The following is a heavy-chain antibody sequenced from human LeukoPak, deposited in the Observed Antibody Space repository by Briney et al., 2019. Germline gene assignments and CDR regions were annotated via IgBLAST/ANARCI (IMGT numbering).Heavy chain of an antibody. CDR1: GYTFTVYY. CDR2: MSGYNCNT. Sequence: ASVTLSFTASGYTFTVYYMHWVRHAPGQAPEWMVWMSGYNCNTNCAQKFQGRVTLTTDTSTSTAYMDLRSLRSDDTAVYYCTRDRPNHNYVWESYRQYDAVDIWGQGTMVTVS. D-gene: IGHD3-16*02. J-gene: IGHJ3*02. V-gene: IGHV1-18*04. CDR3: TRDRPNHNYVWESYRQYDAVDI.